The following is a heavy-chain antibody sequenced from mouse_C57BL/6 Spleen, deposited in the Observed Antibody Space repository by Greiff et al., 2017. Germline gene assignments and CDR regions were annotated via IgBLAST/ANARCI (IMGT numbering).Heavy chain of an antibody. V-gene: IGHV1-39*01. CDR1: GYSFTDYN. D-gene: IGHD1-1*01. J-gene: IGHJ3*01. Sequence: VQLQQSGPELVKPGASVKISCKASGYSFTDYNMNWVKQSHGKSLEWIGVINPNYGTTSYNQKFKGKATLTVDQSSSTAYMQLNSLTSEDSAVYYCAREGTTVVATQEFAYWGQGTLVTVSA. CDR2: INPNYGTT. CDR3: AREGTTVVATQEFAY.